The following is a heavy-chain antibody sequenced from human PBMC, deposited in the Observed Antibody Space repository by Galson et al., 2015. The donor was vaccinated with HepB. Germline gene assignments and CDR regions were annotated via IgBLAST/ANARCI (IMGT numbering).Heavy chain of an antibody. CDR1: GESVSPYY. Sequence: SETLSLTCNVSGESVSPYYWSWIRQTPGKRLEWIAYIYYSGSTNYNPSLKSRVTISIDTSKKQVSLKMNSVTAADTAVYYCAGQRRSGWYGGYFDYGGQGNLVTVSS. CDR2: IYYSGST. D-gene: IGHD6-19*01. J-gene: IGHJ4*02. CDR3: AGQRRSGWYGGYFDY. V-gene: IGHV4-59*08.